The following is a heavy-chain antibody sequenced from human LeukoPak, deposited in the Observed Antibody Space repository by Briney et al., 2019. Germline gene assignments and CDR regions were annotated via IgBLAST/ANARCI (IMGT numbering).Heavy chain of an antibody. V-gene: IGHV4-38-2*01. CDR2: IYHSGST. J-gene: IGHJ4*02. CDR3: ARAPSYDFWSGYFDY. D-gene: IGHD3-3*01. Sequence: SETLSLTCAVSGYSISSGYYWGWIRQPPGKGLEWIGSIYHSGSTYYNPSLKSRVTISVDTSKNQFSLKLSSVTAADMAVYYCARAPSYDFWSGYFDYWGQGTLVTVSS. CDR1: GYSISSGYY.